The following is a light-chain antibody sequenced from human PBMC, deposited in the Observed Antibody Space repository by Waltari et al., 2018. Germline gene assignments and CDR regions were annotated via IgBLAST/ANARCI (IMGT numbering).Light chain of an antibody. V-gene: IGKV1-5*03. Sequence: DIQVTQSPSTLSSSVGDSVTITCRNSQSINKWVSWYQQKPGKTPKLLIYRASSLESGVPSRFRGSGSATEFTLSISGLQPDDVATYYCQQYNSYPYTFGQGTKVEI. CDR2: RAS. CDR3: QQYNSYPYT. CDR1: QSINKW. J-gene: IGKJ2*01.